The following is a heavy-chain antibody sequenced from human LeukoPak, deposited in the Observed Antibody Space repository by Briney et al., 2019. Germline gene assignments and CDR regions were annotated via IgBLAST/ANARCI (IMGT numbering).Heavy chain of an antibody. V-gene: IGHV4-39*01. CDR3: VRTAATGTEHNYDGMDV. CDR1: GGSISSSRHY. CDR2: IYYSGST. J-gene: IGHJ6*02. D-gene: IGHD6-13*01. Sequence: SETLSLTCTVSGGSISSSRHYWGCIRQPPGKGLEWIGSIYYSGSTYYNPSLESRVTISVDTSKNQFSLKLSSVTAADTAVYYCVRTAATGTEHNYDGMDVWGQGTRVTVSS.